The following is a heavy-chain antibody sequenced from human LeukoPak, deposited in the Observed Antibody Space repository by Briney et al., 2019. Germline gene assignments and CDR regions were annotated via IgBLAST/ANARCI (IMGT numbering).Heavy chain of an antibody. CDR3: ARDRGSYDILTGYFDY. J-gene: IGHJ4*02. V-gene: IGHV3-30*03. CDR2: ISYDGKKR. CDR1: GFTFSSYS. Sequence: GGSLRLSCAASGFTFSSYSMHWVRQAPGKGLECVAVISYDGKKRFYADSVKGRFTISRDNSKNTVDLQMNSLRAEDMAVYYCARDRGSYDILTGYFDYWGQGILSPSPQ. D-gene: IGHD3-9*01.